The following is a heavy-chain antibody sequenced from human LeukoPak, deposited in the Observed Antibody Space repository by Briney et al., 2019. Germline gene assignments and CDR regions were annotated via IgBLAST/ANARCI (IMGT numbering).Heavy chain of an antibody. J-gene: IGHJ4*02. CDR2: INTDGSST. V-gene: IGHV3-74*01. D-gene: IGHD5-18*01. Sequence: GGSLRLSCAASGFTFSSYWMHWVRQAPGKGLVWVSRINTDGSSTSYADSVKGRFTISRDNSKNTLYLQMNSLRAEDTAVYYCASGINSYGFDYWGQGTLVTVSS. CDR1: GFTFSSYW. CDR3: ASGINSYGFDY.